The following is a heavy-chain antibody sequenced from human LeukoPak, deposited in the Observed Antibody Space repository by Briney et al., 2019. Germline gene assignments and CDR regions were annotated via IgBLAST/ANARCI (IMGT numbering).Heavy chain of an antibody. CDR1: GYTFTSYY. D-gene: IGHD3-22*01. J-gene: IGHJ2*01. Sequence: ASVKVSCKACGYTFTSYYMHWVRRAPGQGLEWMGWISAYNGNTIYAQKLQGRVTMTTDTSTSTAYMELRSLRSDDTAVYYCARHTRNYYDSSGYSGWSFDLWGRGTLVTVSS. V-gene: IGHV1-18*04. CDR2: ISAYNGNT. CDR3: ARHTRNYYDSSGYSGWSFDL.